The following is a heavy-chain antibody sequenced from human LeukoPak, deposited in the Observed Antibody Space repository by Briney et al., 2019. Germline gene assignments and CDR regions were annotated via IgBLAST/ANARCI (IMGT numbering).Heavy chain of an antibody. Sequence: GGSLRLSCAAPGFTFTNNWMTWFRQAPGKGLEWVANVNEDGSEKNYVDSVKGRFTISRDNAKNSVYLQMNNLRVEETAVYYCARGRGWIDPWGQGTLVTVSS. D-gene: IGHD5-24*01. V-gene: IGHV3-7*01. CDR2: VNEDGSEK. CDR1: GFTFTNNW. CDR3: ARGRGWIDP. J-gene: IGHJ5*02.